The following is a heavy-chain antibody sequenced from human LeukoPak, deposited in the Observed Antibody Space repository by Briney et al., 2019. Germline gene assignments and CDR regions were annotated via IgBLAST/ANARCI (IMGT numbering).Heavy chain of an antibody. Sequence: PGRSLRLSCAASGFTFDDYAMHWVRHAPGKGLEWVSGISWNSGSIGYADSVKGRFTISRDNAKNSLYLQMNSLRAEDMALYYCAKGGVVVGFYAFDIWGQGTMVTVSS. CDR2: ISWNSGSI. V-gene: IGHV3-9*03. CDR1: GFTFDDYA. J-gene: IGHJ3*02. CDR3: AKGGVVVGFYAFDI. D-gene: IGHD2-21*01.